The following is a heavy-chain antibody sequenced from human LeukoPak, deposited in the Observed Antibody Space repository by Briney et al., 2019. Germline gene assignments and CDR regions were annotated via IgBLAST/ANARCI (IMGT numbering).Heavy chain of an antibody. J-gene: IGHJ3*02. V-gene: IGHV4-4*07. CDR3: ARVSNCSSTSCYPAFDI. CDR1: GGSISSYY. D-gene: IGHD2-2*01. CDR2: IYTSGST. Sequence: PSETLSLTCTVSGGSISSYYWSWIRQPAGKGLEWIGRIYTSGSTNYNPSLKSRVTMSVDTSKSQFSLKLSSVTAADTAVYYCARVSNCSSTSCYPAFDIWGQGTMVTVSS.